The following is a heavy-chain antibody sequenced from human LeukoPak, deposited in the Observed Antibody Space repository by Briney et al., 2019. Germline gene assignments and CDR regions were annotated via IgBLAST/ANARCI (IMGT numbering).Heavy chain of an antibody. D-gene: IGHD6-19*01. J-gene: IGHJ3*02. CDR1: GFTLDDYA. CDR3: AKGYAVAGFAFDI. Sequence: AGGSLRLSCAASGFTLDDYAMHWVRQAPGKGLEWVSGISWNSGSIGYADSVKGRFTISRDNAKNSLYLQMNSLRAEDTALYYCAKGYAVAGFAFDIWGQGTMVTVSS. V-gene: IGHV3-9*01. CDR2: ISWNSGSI.